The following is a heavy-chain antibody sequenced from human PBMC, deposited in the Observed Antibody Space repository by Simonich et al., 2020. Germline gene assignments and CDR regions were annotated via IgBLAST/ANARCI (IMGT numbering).Heavy chain of an antibody. CDR2: TYYSGST. CDR1: GGSISSYY. CDR3: ARRGYCSSTSCYDAFDI. V-gene: IGHV4-59*08. D-gene: IGHD2-2*01. J-gene: IGHJ3*02. Sequence: QVQLQESGPGLVKPSETLSLTCTVSGGSISSYYWSWIRQPPGKGLEWIGYTYYSGSTHYTPSLKGRVTISVDTSKNQFSLKLSSVTAADTAVYYCARRGYCSSTSCYDAFDIWGQGTMVTVSS.